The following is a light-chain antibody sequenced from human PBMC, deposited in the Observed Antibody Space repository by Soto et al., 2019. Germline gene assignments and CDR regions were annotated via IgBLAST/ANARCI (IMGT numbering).Light chain of an antibody. CDR1: SSVVGGYNY. CDR3: SSYTISSTYV. V-gene: IGLV2-14*01. Sequence: QSVLTQPASVSGSPGQSITISCTGTSSVVGGYNYVSWYQQPPGKAPKLMIYDVSNRPSGVSNRFSGSKSGNTASLTISGLQAEDEADYYCSSYTISSTYVFGTGTRSPS. J-gene: IGLJ1*01. CDR2: DVS.